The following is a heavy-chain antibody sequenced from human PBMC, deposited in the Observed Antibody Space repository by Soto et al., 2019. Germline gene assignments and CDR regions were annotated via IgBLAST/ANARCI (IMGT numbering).Heavy chain of an antibody. D-gene: IGHD2-15*01. CDR3: ARVGGYCSGGSCYAGYYFDY. V-gene: IGHV4-59*01. Sequence: SXTCTVSVGSLSSYYCIWIRQPPGKGLEWIGYIYYSGSTNYNPSLKSRVTISVDTSKNQFSLKLSSVTAADTAVYYCARVGGYCSGGSCYAGYYFDYWGQGPLATVSS. CDR1: VGSLSSYY. J-gene: IGHJ4*02. CDR2: IYYSGST.